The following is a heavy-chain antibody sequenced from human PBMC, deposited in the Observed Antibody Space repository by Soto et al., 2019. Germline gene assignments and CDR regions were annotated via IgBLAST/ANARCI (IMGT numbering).Heavy chain of an antibody. CDR3: AKDTPGSAFTSTGVFINFDY. Sequence: PGGSLRLSCVASGFTFSSYAMSWVRHAPGKGLKWVSGISASGATTYYADSVKGRFTISRDSSKNTLYLQVNSLRAEDTAVYYCAKDTPGSAFTSTGVFINFDYWGKETLVTVSS. CDR1: GFTFSSYA. D-gene: IGHD3-3*01. V-gene: IGHV3-23*01. CDR2: ISASGATT. J-gene: IGHJ4*02.